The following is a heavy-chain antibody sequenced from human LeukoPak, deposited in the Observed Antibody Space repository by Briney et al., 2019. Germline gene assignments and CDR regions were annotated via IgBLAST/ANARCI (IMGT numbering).Heavy chain of an antibody. CDR1: GFTFSSYA. CDR2: ISGSGGST. J-gene: IGHJ4*02. CDR3: AKDRDSHFDY. Sequence: GGSLRLPCAASGFTFSSYAMSWVRQAPGKGLEWVSAISGSGGSTYYADSVKGRFTISRDDSKNTLYLQMNSLRAEDTAVYYCAKDRDSHFDYWGQGTLVTVSS. D-gene: IGHD3-22*01. V-gene: IGHV3-23*01.